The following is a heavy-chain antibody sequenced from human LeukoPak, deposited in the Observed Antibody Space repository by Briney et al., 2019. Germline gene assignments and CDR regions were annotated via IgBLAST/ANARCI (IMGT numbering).Heavy chain of an antibody. J-gene: IGHJ3*02. Sequence: PSQTLSLTCTVSGGSISSGDYYWSWIRQPPGKGLEWIGYIYYSGSTYYNPSLKSRVTISVDTSKNQFSLKLSSVTAADTAVYYCAREGQGYYDSSGYYGNDAFDIWGQGTMVTVSS. CDR3: AREGQGYYDSSGYYGNDAFDI. D-gene: IGHD3-22*01. CDR2: IYYSGST. V-gene: IGHV4-30-4*01. CDR1: GGSISSGDYY.